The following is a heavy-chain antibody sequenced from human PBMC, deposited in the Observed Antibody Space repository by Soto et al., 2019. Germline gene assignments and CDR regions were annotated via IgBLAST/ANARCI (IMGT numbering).Heavy chain of an antibody. Sequence: QVQLVESGGGVVQPGRSLRLSCAASGFTFSSYGMHWVRQAPGKGLEWVAVIWYDGSNKYYADSVKGRFTISRDNSKNTLYLQMNSLRAEDTAVYYCARDRVVVVPAAMRDYYYYGMDVW. CDR1: GFTFSSYG. CDR2: IWYDGSNK. V-gene: IGHV3-33*01. J-gene: IGHJ6*01. CDR3: ARDRVVVVPAAMRDYYYYGMDV. D-gene: IGHD2-2*01.